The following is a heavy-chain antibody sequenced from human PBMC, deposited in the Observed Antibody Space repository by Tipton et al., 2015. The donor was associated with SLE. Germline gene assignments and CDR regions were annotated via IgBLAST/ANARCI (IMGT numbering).Heavy chain of an antibody. Sequence: LRLSCAVYGGSFSGYYWSWIRQPPGKGLEWIGELIHSGSTNYNPSLKSRVTISVDTSKNQFSLKLSSVTAADTAVYYCARISKWLLPHLDYWGQGTLVTVSS. CDR2: LIHSGST. J-gene: IGHJ4*02. CDR3: ARISKWLLPHLDY. D-gene: IGHD3-22*01. V-gene: IGHV4-34*12. CDR1: GGSFSGYY.